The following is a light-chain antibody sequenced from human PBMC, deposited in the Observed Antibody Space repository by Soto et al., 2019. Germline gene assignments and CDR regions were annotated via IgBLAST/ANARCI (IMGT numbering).Light chain of an antibody. V-gene: IGKV3-11*01. J-gene: IGKJ5*01. CDR1: QSVSSY. CDR2: DAS. Sequence: SPATLSLSPGERATHSCRASQSVSSYLAWYQQKPGQAPRLLIYDASNRATGIPARFSGSGSGTDFTLTISSLEPEDFAVYYCQQRSNWPPSTFGQGTRLEIK. CDR3: QQRSNWPPST.